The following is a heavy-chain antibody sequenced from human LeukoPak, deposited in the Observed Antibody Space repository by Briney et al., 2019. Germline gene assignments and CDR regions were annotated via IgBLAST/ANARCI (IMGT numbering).Heavy chain of an antibody. D-gene: IGHD6-13*01. V-gene: IGHV1-69*01. J-gene: IGHJ4*02. CDR2: IIPIFGTA. CDR1: GGTFSSYA. CDR3: ARGGGSSSWYGNNGFDY. Sequence: SVKVSCKASGGTFSSYAISWVRQAPGQGLEWMGGIIPIFGTANYAQKFQGRVTITADESTSTAYMELSSLRSEDTAVYYCARGGGSSSWYGNNGFDYWGQGTLVTVSS.